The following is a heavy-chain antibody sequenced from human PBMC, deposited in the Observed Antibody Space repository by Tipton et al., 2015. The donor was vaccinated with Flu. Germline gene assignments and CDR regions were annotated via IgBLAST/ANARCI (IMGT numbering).Heavy chain of an antibody. D-gene: IGHD3-3*01. CDR2: IIPIFGTA. J-gene: IGHJ4*02. V-gene: IGHV1-69*01. Sequence: QLVQSGAEVKKPGSSVKVSCKASGDTFSSYAISWVRQAPGQGLEWMGGIIPIFGTANYAQKFQGRVTITADESTSTAYMELSSLRSEDTAVYYCARARERFLELLLGYWGQGTLVTVSS. CDR1: GDTFSSYA. CDR3: ARARERFLELLLGY.